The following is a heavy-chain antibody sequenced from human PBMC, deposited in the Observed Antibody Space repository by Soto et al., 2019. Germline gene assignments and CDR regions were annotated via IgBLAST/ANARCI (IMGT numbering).Heavy chain of an antibody. V-gene: IGHV1-3*01. CDR2: INAGNGNT. Sequence: VQLVQSGAEVKKPGASVKVSCKASGYTFTSYAMHWVRQAPGQRLEWMGWINAGNGNTKYSQKFQGRVTITRDTSASTAYMELSSLKSEDTAVYYCARVGELTYYYCGMDVWGQGATVTVSS. J-gene: IGHJ6*02. CDR1: GYTFTSYA. D-gene: IGHD1-7*01. CDR3: ARVGELTYYYCGMDV.